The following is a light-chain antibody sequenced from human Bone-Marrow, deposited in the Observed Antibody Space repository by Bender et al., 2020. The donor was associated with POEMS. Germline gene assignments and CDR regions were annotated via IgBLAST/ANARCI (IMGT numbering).Light chain of an antibody. Sequence: QSALTQPASVSGSPGQSITIACTGAISDLGGYAYVSWYQHHPGKAPKLIISGVNNRPSGVSDRFSGARSGNTASLTISGLQAEDEADYYCNSYTSSSTLVFGGGTKVTVL. V-gene: IGLV2-14*03. CDR3: NSYTSSSTLV. CDR2: GVN. J-gene: IGLJ3*02. CDR1: ISDLGGYAY.